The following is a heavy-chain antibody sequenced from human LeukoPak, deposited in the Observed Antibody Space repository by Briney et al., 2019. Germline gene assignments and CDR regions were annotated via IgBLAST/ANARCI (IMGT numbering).Heavy chain of an antibody. V-gene: IGHV3-7*03. Sequence: PGGSLRLSCAASGFTFSSYWMSWVRQAPGKGLEWVAIIKQDGSEKYYVDSVKGRCTISRDNAKNSLYLQINSLRAEDTAVYYCAKGSSPFDYWGQGTLVTVSS. CDR2: IKQDGSEK. J-gene: IGHJ4*02. CDR3: AKGSSPFDY. CDR1: GFTFSSYW. D-gene: IGHD6-13*01.